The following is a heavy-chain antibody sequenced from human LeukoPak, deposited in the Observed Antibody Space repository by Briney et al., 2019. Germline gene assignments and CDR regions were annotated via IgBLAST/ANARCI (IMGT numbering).Heavy chain of an antibody. CDR3: TSGYASGSPDY. CDR2: ISGDGSST. Sequence: GGSLRLSCAASGFTFSSYSMNWVRQAPGRGLVWVSRISGDGSSTSYADSVKGRFTISRDNAKNTLFLQMNSLRVDDTAVYYCTSGYASGSPDYWGQGTLVTVSS. J-gene: IGHJ4*02. CDR1: GFTFSSYS. V-gene: IGHV3-74*01. D-gene: IGHD3-10*01.